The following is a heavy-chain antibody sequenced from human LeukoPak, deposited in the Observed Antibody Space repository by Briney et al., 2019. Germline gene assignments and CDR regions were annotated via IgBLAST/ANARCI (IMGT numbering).Heavy chain of an antibody. CDR3: AKDLGHLDYPNYYYYGMDV. V-gene: IGHV3-23*01. CDR2: ISGSGGST. D-gene: IGHD4-11*01. J-gene: IGHJ6*02. Sequence: GGSLRLSCAASGFTFSSYAMSWVRQAPGKGLEWVSSISGSGGSTYYADSVKGRFTISRDNSKNTLYLQMNSLRAEDTAVYYCAKDLGHLDYPNYYYYGMDVWGQGTTVTVSS. CDR1: GFTFSSYA.